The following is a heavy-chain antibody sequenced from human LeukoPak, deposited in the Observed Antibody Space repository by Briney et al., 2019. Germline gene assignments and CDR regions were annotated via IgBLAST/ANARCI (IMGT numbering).Heavy chain of an antibody. V-gene: IGHV3-23*01. J-gene: IGHJ4*02. CDR3: AKDKITMVRGVHDY. D-gene: IGHD3-10*01. CDR2: LTTDGGST. CDR1: GFAFSSYD. Sequence: GGSLRLSCAASGFAFSSYDMSWVRQAPGKGLEWVSSLTTDGGSTEYADSVKGRFTISRDNSKNTLYLQMNSLRAEDTAVYYCAKDKITMVRGVHDYWGQGTLVTVSS.